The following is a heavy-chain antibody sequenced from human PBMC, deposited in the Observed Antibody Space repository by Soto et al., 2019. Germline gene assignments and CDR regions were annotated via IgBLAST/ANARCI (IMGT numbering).Heavy chain of an antibody. CDR1: GFTFSSYA. CDR3: AKGPSAVWFGEFDYYFDY. V-gene: IGHV3-23*01. D-gene: IGHD3-10*01. J-gene: IGHJ4*02. CDR2: ISGSGGST. Sequence: EVQLLESGGGLVQPGGSLRLSCAASGFTFSSYAMSWVRQAPGKGLEWVSAISGSGGSTYYADSVKGRFTISRDNSKNPLYLQMNSLRAEDTAVYYCAKGPSAVWFGEFDYYFDYWGQGTLVTVSS.